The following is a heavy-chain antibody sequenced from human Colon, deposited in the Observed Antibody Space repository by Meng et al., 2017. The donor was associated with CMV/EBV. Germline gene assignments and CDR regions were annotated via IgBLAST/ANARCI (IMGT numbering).Heavy chain of an antibody. CDR1: GLTLNSNA. V-gene: IGHV3-30*04. Sequence: GGSLRLSCAVSGLTLNSNAMHWVRQAPGKGLEWLALISYDGGDIYYADSVKGRFTISKDNSKNILYLEMNSLRREDTAVYYCARDPFLTWVAKRPDYWGQGTLVTVSS. CDR2: ISYDGGDI. CDR3: ARDPFLTWVAKRPDY. J-gene: IGHJ4*02. D-gene: IGHD1-26*01.